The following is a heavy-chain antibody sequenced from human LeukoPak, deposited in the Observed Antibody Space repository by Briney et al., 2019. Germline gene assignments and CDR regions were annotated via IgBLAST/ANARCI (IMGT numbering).Heavy chain of an antibody. V-gene: IGHV1-3*01. J-gene: IGHJ6*02. CDR2: INAGNDDT. CDR1: GFPFTNYA. Sequence: ASVKVSCKDSGFPFTNYAFHWVRQAPGQRLEWLGWINAGNDDTKYSQKFQGRVTITRDTSANTAYMELSSLTSDDTAVYYCARERWHCRGNDCYSVYYYGLDVWGQGTTVTVSS. CDR3: ARERWHCRGNDCYSVYYYGLDV. D-gene: IGHD2-15*01.